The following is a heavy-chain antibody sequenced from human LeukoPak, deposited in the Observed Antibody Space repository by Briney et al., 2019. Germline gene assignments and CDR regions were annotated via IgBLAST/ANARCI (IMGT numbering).Heavy chain of an antibody. Sequence: GESLQISRQVYGYSFTDYWIAWVRQMPGKGLEWMGIIYPGDSDARYSPSFQGQVSFSADKSINTAYLQLARLETSDKGVYYYARRGYSEEHLDYWGQGTLVTVSS. J-gene: IGHJ4*02. CDR1: GYSFTDYW. V-gene: IGHV5-51*01. D-gene: IGHD2-15*01. CDR2: IYPGDSDA. CDR3: ARRGYSEEHLDY.